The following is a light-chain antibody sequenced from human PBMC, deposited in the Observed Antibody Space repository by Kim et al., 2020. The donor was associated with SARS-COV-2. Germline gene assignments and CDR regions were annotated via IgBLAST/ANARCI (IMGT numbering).Light chain of an antibody. CDR3: LQYGGSPWT. CDR2: GSS. Sequence: EIVLTQSPGTLSLSPGERATLSCWASQSVSNNLLAWYQQKPGQAHRLLIYGSSTRATGIPDRFSGSGSGTDFTLTISRLEPEDFALYYCLQYGGSPWTFGQGTKVDIK. CDR1: QSVSNNL. J-gene: IGKJ1*01. V-gene: IGKV3-20*01.